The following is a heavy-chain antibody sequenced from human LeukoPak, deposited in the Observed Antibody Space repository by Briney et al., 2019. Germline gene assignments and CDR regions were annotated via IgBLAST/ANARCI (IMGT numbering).Heavy chain of an antibody. CDR1: GFTFSSYA. V-gene: IGHV3-53*01. CDR2: IYSGGST. J-gene: IGHJ4*02. D-gene: IGHD4-17*01. CDR3: ARGDYGDYAYFDY. Sequence: PGGSLRLSCAASGFTFSSYAMSWVRQAPGKGLEWVSVIYSGGSTYYADSVKGRFTISRDNSKNTLYLQMNSLRAEDTAVYYCARGDYGDYAYFDYWGQGTLVTVSS.